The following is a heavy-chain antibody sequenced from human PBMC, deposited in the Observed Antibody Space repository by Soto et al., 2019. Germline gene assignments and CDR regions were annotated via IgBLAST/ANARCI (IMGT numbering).Heavy chain of an antibody. D-gene: IGHD3-9*01. CDR3: ARGADMRYYYYGMDV. CDR2: IYYSGST. J-gene: IGHJ6*02. Sequence: SETLSLTCTVSGGSISSYYWSWIRQPPGKGLEWIGYIYYSGSTNYNPSLKSRVTISVDTSKNQFSLKLSSVTAADTAVYYCARGADMRYYYYGMDVWGQGTTVTVSS. CDR1: GGSISSYY. V-gene: IGHV4-59*01.